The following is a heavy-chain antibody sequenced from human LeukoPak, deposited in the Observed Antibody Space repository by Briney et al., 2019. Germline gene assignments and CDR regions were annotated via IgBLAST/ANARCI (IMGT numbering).Heavy chain of an antibody. V-gene: IGHV3-74*01. CDR2: IISDGITT. Sequence: PGGSLRLSCAASGLTFHNTWMHWIRQAPGKGLVWVSRIISDGITTTYADSVKGRFTISRDNAKNTLYLQMNSLRADDTAVYYCAADGGYAFLVWGQGTMVTGSS. J-gene: IGHJ3*01. D-gene: IGHD5-18*01. CDR1: GLTFHNTW. CDR3: AADGGYAFLV.